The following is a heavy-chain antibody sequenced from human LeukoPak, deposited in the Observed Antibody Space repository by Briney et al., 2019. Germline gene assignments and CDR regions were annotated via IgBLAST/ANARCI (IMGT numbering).Heavy chain of an antibody. V-gene: IGHV3-30*02. CDR1: GFTFSSYG. CDR2: IRYDGSNK. Sequence: GGSLRLSCAASGFTFSSYGMHWVRQAPGKGLEWVAFIRYDGSNKYYADSVKGRFTISRDNSKNTLYLQMNSLRAEDTAVYYCAKDRGSSMARGDFQHWGQGTLVTVSS. D-gene: IGHD6-13*01. J-gene: IGHJ1*01. CDR3: AKDRGSSMARGDFQH.